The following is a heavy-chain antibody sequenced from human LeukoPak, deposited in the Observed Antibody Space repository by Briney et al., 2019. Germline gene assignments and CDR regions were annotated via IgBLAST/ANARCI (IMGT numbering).Heavy chain of an antibody. CDR3: ARHFTVVTPSFDY. V-gene: IGHV4-59*08. CDR2: IYYSGST. J-gene: IGHJ4*02. CDR1: GGSISSYY. Sequence: SETLSLTYTVSGGSISSYYWSWIRQPPGKGLEWIGYIYYSGSTNYNPSLKSRVTISVDTSKNQFSLKLSSVTAADTAVYYCARHFTVVTPSFDYWGQGTLVTVSS. D-gene: IGHD4-23*01.